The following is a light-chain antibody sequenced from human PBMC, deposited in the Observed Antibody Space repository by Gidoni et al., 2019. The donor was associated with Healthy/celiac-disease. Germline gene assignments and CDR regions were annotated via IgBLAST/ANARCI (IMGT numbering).Light chain of an antibody. CDR2: LGS. J-gene: IGKJ1*01. CDR3: MQALQTPRT. V-gene: IGKV2-28*01. CDR1: QSLLHSNGYNY. Sequence: DIVMTQSPLSLPVTPGKPASISCRSSQSLLHSNGYNYLDWYLQKPGQSPQLLIYLGSNRASGVPDRFRGSGSGKDFKMKISRVEAEDVGVYYCMQALQTPRTFGQGTKVEIK.